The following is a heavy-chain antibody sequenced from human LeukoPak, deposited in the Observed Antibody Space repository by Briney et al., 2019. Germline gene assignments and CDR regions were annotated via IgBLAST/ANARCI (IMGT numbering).Heavy chain of an antibody. CDR1: GGSFSGYY. Sequence: PSETLSLTCAVYGGSFSGYYWSWIRQPPGKGLEWIGEINHSGSTNYNPFLKSRVTISVDTSKNQFSLKLSSVTAADTAVYYCARYNYGDESYYFDYWGQGTLVTVSS. V-gene: IGHV4-34*01. J-gene: IGHJ4*02. CDR3: ARYNYGDESYYFDY. CDR2: INHSGST. D-gene: IGHD4-17*01.